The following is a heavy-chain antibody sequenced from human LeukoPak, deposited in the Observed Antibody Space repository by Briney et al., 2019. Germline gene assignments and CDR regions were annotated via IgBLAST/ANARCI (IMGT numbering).Heavy chain of an antibody. CDR2: IYYSGST. D-gene: IGHD3-9*01. J-gene: IGHJ4*02. CDR1: GGSISSGTYY. CDR3: ARRVDYDILTGYYIRPSEYYFDY. Sequence: SETLSLTCTVSGGSISSGTYYWGWIRQPPGKGLEWIGSIYYSGSTYYNPSLKSRVTISVDTSKNQFSLKLSSVTAADTAVYYCARRVDYDILTGYYIRPSEYYFDYWGQGTLVTVSS. V-gene: IGHV4-39*01.